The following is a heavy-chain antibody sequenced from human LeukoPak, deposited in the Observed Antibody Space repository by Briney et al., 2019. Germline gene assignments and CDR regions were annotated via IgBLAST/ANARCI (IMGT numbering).Heavy chain of an antibody. V-gene: IGHV3-13*01. CDR3: ARGTRAGYFDY. CDR2: IGTAGDT. CDR1: GFTFSNYD. Sequence: GGSLRLSCAASGFTFSNYDMHWVRQATGKGLEWVSTIGTAGDTYYPASVKGRFTISRENHKNSLHLQMNSLRAGDTAVYYCARGTRAGYFDYWGQGTLVTVSS. D-gene: IGHD1-7*01. J-gene: IGHJ4*02.